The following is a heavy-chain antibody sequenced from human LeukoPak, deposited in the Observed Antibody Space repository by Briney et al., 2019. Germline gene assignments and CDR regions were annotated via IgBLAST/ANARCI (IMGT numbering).Heavy chain of an antibody. D-gene: IGHD3-10*01. CDR1: GFTFSNYA. V-gene: IGHV3-21*01. CDR2: ISSSSSYI. Sequence: PGGSLRLSCAASGFTFSNYAMNWVRQAPGKGLEWVSSISSSSSYIYYADSVKGRFTISRDNAKNSLYLQMNSLRAEDTAVYYCARSFTMVRGVIRFDPWGQGTLVTVSS. CDR3: ARSFTMVRGVIRFDP. J-gene: IGHJ5*02.